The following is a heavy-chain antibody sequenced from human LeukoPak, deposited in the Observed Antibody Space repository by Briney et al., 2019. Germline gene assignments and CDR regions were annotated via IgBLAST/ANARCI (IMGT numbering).Heavy chain of an antibody. D-gene: IGHD5-18*01. CDR3: AREGYSYANDY. CDR1: GGSISSSSYY. V-gene: IGHV4-39*07. J-gene: IGHJ4*02. CDR2: IYYSGST. Sequence: SETLSLTCTVSGGSISSSSYYWGWIRQPPGKGLEWIGSIYYSGSTYYNPSLESRVTISVDTSKNQFSLKLSSVTAADTAVYYCAREGYSYANDYWGQGTLVTVSS.